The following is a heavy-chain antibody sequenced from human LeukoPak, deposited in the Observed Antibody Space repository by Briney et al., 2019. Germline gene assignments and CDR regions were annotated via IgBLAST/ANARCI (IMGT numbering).Heavy chain of an antibody. Sequence: ASVKVSCKASGYTFTGYYMHWVRQAPGQGLEWMGRINPNSGGTNYAQKFQSRVTMTRGTSISTAYMELSRLRSDDTAVYYCARSLLLWFGEDWGQGTLVTVSS. D-gene: IGHD3-10*01. CDR2: INPNSGGT. CDR3: ARSLLLWFGED. J-gene: IGHJ4*02. V-gene: IGHV1-2*06. CDR1: GYTFTGYY.